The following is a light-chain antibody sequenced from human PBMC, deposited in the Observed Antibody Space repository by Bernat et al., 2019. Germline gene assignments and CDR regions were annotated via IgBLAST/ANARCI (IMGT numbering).Light chain of an antibody. J-gene: IGLJ1*01. Sequence: QSALTQPPSASGSPGQSVAISCSGTSSDVGGYNYVSWYQQHTGKATKLRIHEVSQRPSGVPDLFSGSKSGNTASLPVSGLQAEDEADYYCSSYAGSGIFVFGTGTKVTVL. CDR2: EVS. V-gene: IGLV2-8*01. CDR3: SSYAGSGIFV. CDR1: SSDVGGYNY.